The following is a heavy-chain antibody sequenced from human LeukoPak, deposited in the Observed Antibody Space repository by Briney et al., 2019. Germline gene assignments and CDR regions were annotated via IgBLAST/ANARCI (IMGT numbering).Heavy chain of an antibody. CDR1: GYTFTSYG. D-gene: IGHD3-16*02. Sequence: ASVKVSCKASGYTFTSYGISWVRQAPGQGLEWMGWISAYNGNTNYAQKLQGRVTMTTDTSTSTAYMELRSLRSDDTAVYYCARASPRVWGSYRPVGYWGQGTLVTVSS. CDR3: ARASPRVWGSYRPVGY. CDR2: ISAYNGNT. V-gene: IGHV1-18*01. J-gene: IGHJ4*02.